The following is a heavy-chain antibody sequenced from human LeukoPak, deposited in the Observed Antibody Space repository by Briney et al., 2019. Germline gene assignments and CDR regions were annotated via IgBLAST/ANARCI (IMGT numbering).Heavy chain of an antibody. D-gene: IGHD6-13*01. CDR3: ARGVGVAGGTLLSRFDY. CDR2: MHHSETT. Sequence: SETLSLTCTLSGASISGYFWTWVRQPPGGGLEWIGYMHHSETTNYNPSLKSRVTISVDTSKNQFSLHLSSVTAADTAVYYCARGVGVAGGTLLSRFDYWGQGTLVTVSS. V-gene: IGHV4-59*01. CDR1: GASISGYF. J-gene: IGHJ4*02.